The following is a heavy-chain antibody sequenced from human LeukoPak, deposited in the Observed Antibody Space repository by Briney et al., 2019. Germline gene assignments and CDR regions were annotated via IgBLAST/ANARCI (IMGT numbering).Heavy chain of an antibody. D-gene: IGHD3-9*01. CDR1: GFTFSTFW. Sequence: GGSLRLSCAASGFTFSTFWMSWVRQAPGKGLEFVASLRQGGSEKYIVDSMKGRFTISGDIAKNSLYLQMNSLRAEDTAVYYCARVRYYDIFQEPVDYWGQGTLVTVSS. J-gene: IGHJ4*02. CDR3: ARVRYYDIFQEPVDY. V-gene: IGHV3-7*01. CDR2: LRQGGSEK.